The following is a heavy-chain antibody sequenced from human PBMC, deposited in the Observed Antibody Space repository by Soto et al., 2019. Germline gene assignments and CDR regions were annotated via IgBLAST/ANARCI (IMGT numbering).Heavy chain of an antibody. D-gene: IGHD3-10*01. CDR2: ISYDGYLK. CDR1: GFTFSTYG. CDR3: AKDFKVSGSHYGTLNYYYGMDV. Sequence: SLRLSCAASGFTFSTYGMQWVRQAPGKGLEWVAVISYDGYLKYYVGAVKGRFTVARDNSKNTLFLEMNSLRVEDTAVYFCAKDFKVSGSHYGTLNYYYGMDVWGQGTTVTVSS. J-gene: IGHJ6*02. V-gene: IGHV3-30*18.